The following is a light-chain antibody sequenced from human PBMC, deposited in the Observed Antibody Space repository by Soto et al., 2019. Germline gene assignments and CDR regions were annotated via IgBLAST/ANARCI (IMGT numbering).Light chain of an antibody. CDR1: QDISTL. CDR2: GAS. V-gene: IGKV1D-12*01. Sequence: DIQMTQSPSSVSASIGDTVTITCRASQDISTLLAWYQQKPGKAPKLLIYGASTLESGVPSRFSGRASGTDFTLTISSLQPEDFATYFCQQADSFPLTFGGGTKVEMK. J-gene: IGKJ4*01. CDR3: QQADSFPLT.